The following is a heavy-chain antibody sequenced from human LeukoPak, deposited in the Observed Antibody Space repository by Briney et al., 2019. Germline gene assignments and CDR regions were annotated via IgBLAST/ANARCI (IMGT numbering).Heavy chain of an antibody. Sequence: PGGSLRLSCAASGFTFSSYAMSWVRQAPGKGLEWVSAISGSGGSTYYADSAKGRFTISRDNSKNTLYLQMNSLRAEDTAVYYCAKEVSSSWYEFLLGYFDYWGQGTLVTVSS. CDR3: AKEVSSSWYEFLLGYFDY. CDR1: GFTFSSYA. CDR2: ISGSGGST. V-gene: IGHV3-23*01. J-gene: IGHJ4*02. D-gene: IGHD6-13*01.